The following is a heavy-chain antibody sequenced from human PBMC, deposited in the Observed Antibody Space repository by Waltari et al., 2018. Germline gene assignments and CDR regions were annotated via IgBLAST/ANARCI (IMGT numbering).Heavy chain of an antibody. CDR2: ISSTRSDI. D-gene: IGHD6-13*01. CDR3: AGGYSSYYGMDV. Sequence: EVRLVESGGGPVQPGESLRFCCAASGLSVHPYTMHWVRQGPGKGLEWISSISSTRSDIYYADSVKGRFTISRDNAKSSLYLQLNSLRAEDTAVYYCAGGYSSYYGMDVWGQGTTVTVSS. V-gene: IGHV3-21*02. CDR1: GLSVHPYT. J-gene: IGHJ6*02.